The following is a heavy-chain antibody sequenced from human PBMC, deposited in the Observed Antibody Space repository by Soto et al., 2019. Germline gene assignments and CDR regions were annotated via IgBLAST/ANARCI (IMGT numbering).Heavy chain of an antibody. CDR3: AIFMGNSVAPTYFDY. V-gene: IGHV4-59*01. J-gene: IGHJ4*02. CDR2: IYYRGST. D-gene: IGHD5-12*01. CDR1: GGSINNYY. Sequence: SETLSLTCTVSGGSINNYYWSWIRQPPGKGLEWISYIYYRGSTNYNPSLKSRVTISVDTSKNQFSLKLSSVTTADTAVYYCAIFMGNSVAPTYFDYWGQGTLVTVSS.